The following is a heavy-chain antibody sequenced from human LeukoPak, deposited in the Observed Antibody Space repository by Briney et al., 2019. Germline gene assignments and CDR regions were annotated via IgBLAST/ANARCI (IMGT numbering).Heavy chain of an antibody. CDR3: ARDAGHYATFDY. J-gene: IGHJ4*02. V-gene: IGHV4-38-2*02. Sequence: SETLSLTCTVSGYSISSGYYWGWIRPPPGKGLEWIGSIYHSGSTYYNPSLKSRVTISVDTSKNQFSLKLSSVTAADTAVYYCARDAGHYATFDYWGQGTLVTVSS. CDR1: GYSISSGYY. CDR2: IYHSGST. D-gene: IGHD4-17*01.